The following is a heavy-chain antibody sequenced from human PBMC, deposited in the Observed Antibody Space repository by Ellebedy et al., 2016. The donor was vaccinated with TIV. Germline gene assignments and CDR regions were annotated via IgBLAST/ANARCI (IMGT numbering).Heavy chain of an antibody. J-gene: IGHJ6*02. D-gene: IGHD5-12*01. V-gene: IGHV3-48*02. CDR1: GFTFSSYS. Sequence: PGGSLRLSCAASGFTFSSYSMNWVRQAPGKGLEWVSYISSSSSTIYYANSVKGRFTISRDNAKNSLYLQMNSLRDEDTAVYYCARICWGYNGMDVWGQGTTVTVSS. CDR2: ISSSSSTI. CDR3: ARICWGYNGMDV.